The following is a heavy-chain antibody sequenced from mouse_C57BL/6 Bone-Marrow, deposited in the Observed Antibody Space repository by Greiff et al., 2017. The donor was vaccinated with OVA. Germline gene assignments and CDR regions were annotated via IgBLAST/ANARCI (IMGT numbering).Heavy chain of an antibody. Sequence: QVQLQQSGPELVKPGASVKISCKASGYAFSSSWMNWVKQRPGKGLEWIGRIYPGDGDTNYNGKFKGKAKLTADKSSSTAYMQLSSLTSEDSAVYYCAIYGGDYWGQGTTLTVSS. D-gene: IGHD1-1*02. V-gene: IGHV1-82*01. J-gene: IGHJ2*01. CDR2: IYPGDGDT. CDR1: GYAFSSSW. CDR3: AIYGGDY.